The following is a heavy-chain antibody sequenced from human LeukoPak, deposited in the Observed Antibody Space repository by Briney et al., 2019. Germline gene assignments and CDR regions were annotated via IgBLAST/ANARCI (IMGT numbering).Heavy chain of an antibody. Sequence: PGGSLRLSCAASGFTFSDHYMDWVRQAPGKGLEWVGRSRNKANSYTTQYAASVKGRFTVSRDDSQNSLYLQMNSLQSEDTAMYHCARGLNSFDIWGQGTMVTVSS. CDR3: ARGLNSFDI. J-gene: IGHJ3*02. V-gene: IGHV3-72*01. CDR2: SRNKANSYTT. CDR1: GFTFSDHY.